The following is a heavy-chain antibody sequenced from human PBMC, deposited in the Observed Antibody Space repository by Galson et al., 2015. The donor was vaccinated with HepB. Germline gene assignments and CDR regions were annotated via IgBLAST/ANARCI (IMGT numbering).Heavy chain of an antibody. CDR3: ARDWGGYSSISYYFDY. CDR1: GFTFSSYA. CDR2: ISYDGGNK. V-gene: IGHV3-30*04. J-gene: IGHJ4*02. D-gene: IGHD6-19*01. Sequence: SLRLSCAASGFTFSSYAMHWVRQAPGKGLEWVAVISYDGGNKYYADSVKGRFTISRDNSKNTLYLQMNSLRAKDTAVYYCARDWGGYSSISYYFDYWGQGTLVTVSS.